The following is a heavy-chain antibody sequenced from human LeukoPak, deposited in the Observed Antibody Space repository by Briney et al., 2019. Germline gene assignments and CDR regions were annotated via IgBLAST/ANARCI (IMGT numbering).Heavy chain of an antibody. J-gene: IGHJ4*02. V-gene: IGHV3-48*03. CDR3: AGIDYYDSSGYYYVEDY. CDR2: ISSSGSTI. CDR1: GFTFSSYE. Sequence: GGSLRLSCAASGFTFSSYEMNWVCQAPGKGLEWVSYISSSGSTIYYADSVKGRFTISRDNAKNSLYLQMNSLRAEDTAVYYCAGIDYYDSSGYYYVEDYWGQGTLVTVSS. D-gene: IGHD3-22*01.